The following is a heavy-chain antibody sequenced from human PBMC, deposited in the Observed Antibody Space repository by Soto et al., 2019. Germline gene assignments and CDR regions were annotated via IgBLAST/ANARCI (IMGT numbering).Heavy chain of an antibody. D-gene: IGHD3-10*01. J-gene: IGHJ6*02. CDR1: VGSCSGYD. Sequence: ETLGHTVAVYVGSCSGYDGSWICWPPWKGLEWIGEINHSGSPNYNPSLKSRVTISVDTSKNQFSLKLSSVTAADTAVYYCARGLGTMVRGVISYYYYYGMDVWGQGTTV. CDR3: ARGLGTMVRGVISYYYYYGMDV. V-gene: IGHV4-34*01. CDR2: INHSGSP.